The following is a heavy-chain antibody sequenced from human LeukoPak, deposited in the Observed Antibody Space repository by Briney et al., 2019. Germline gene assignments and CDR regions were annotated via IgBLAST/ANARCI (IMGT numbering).Heavy chain of an antibody. CDR1: GYTFTSYA. D-gene: IGHD6-13*01. Sequence: ASVKVSCKASGYTFTSYAMNWVRQAPGQGLEWMGWINTNTGNPTYAQGFTGRFVFSLDTSVSTAYLQISSLKAEDTAVYYCARVGRGIAAAGTARNWFDPWGQGTLVTVSS. CDR2: INTNTGNP. J-gene: IGHJ5*02. CDR3: ARVGRGIAAAGTARNWFDP. V-gene: IGHV7-4-1*02.